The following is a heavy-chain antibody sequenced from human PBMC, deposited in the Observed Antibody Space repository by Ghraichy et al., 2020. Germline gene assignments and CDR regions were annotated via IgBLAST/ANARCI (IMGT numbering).Heavy chain of an antibody. CDR2: IDSDESTT. V-gene: IGHV3-74*01. Sequence: GGSLRLSCAASGFTFSRYWMHWVRQAPGTGLVWVSHIDSDESTTNYADSVKGRFTISRDNAKNTLFLQMNSLRAEDTAVYYCARGGYTGYTSVDSWGQGTLVTVSS. J-gene: IGHJ4*02. D-gene: IGHD5-12*01. CDR1: GFTFSRYW. CDR3: ARGGYTGYTSVDS.